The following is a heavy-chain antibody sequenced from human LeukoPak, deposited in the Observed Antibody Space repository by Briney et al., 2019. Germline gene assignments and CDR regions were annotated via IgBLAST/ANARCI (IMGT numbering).Heavy chain of an antibody. V-gene: IGHV4-38-2*02. J-gene: IGHJ4*02. Sequence: SETLSLTCAVSGYSIGSGYYWGWIRQPPGKGLEWIGSIYHSGSTYYNPSLKSRVTISVDTSKNQFSLKLSSVTAADTAVYYCARETPSEYCSGGSCYLFDYWGQGTLVTVSS. CDR3: ARETPSEYCSGGSCYLFDY. CDR2: IYHSGST. D-gene: IGHD2-15*01. CDR1: GYSIGSGYY.